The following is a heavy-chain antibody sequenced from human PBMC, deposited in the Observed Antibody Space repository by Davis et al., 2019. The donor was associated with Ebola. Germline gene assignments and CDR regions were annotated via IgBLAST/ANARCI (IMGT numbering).Heavy chain of an antibody. CDR2: IYYSGST. J-gene: IGHJ4*02. CDR1: GGSFISYH. D-gene: IGHD3-9*01. V-gene: IGHV4-59*01. CDR3: ARSHSDWLLPFDY. Sequence: SETLSLTCTVSGGSFISYHWSWIRQVAGKGLEWIGYIYYSGSTNYNPSLKSRVTISVVTSNKEFSLEVRSVTAADTAIYYCARSHSDWLLPFDYWGQGTRATVSS.